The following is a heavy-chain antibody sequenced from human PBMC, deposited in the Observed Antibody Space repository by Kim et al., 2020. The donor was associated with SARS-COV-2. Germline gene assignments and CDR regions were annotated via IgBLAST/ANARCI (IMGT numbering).Heavy chain of an antibody. D-gene: IGHD6-13*01. J-gene: IGHJ4*02. CDR2: INHSGST. CDR1: GGSFSGYY. Sequence: SETLSLTCAVYGGSFSGYYWSWIRQPPGKGLEWIGEINHSGSTNYNPSLKSRVTISVDTSKNQFSLKLSSVTAADTAVYYCARPGYSNSWYPYLGQGTLV. V-gene: IGHV4-34*01. CDR3: ARPGYSNSWYPY.